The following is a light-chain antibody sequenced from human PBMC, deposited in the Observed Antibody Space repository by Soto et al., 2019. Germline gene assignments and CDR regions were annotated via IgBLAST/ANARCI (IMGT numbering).Light chain of an antibody. CDR2: GAS. J-gene: IGKJ3*01. V-gene: IGKV3-20*01. CDR1: QSVSSSY. Sequence: EIVLTQSPGTLSLSPGERATLSCRASQSVSSSYLAWYQQKSGQAPRLLIYGASSRATGLPDRFSGSGSGTAFTLTISRLEREDVAVYYCQQDGSSPVFTFGPGPKVDIK. CDR3: QQDGSSPVFT.